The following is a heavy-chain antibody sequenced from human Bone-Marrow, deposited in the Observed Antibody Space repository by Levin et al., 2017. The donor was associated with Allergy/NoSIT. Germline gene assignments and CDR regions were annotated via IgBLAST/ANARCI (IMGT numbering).Heavy chain of an antibody. D-gene: IGHD3-22*01. J-gene: IGHJ4*02. CDR2: INPSGGST. CDR1: GYTFTSYY. Sequence: ASVKVSCKASGYTFTSYYMHWVRQAPGQGLEWMGIINPSGGSTSYAQKFQGRVTMTRDTSTSTVYMELSSLRSEDTAVYYCARGGGYYYDSSGYYYLLGYWGQGTLVTVSS. V-gene: IGHV1-46*01. CDR3: ARGGGYYYDSSGYYYLLGY.